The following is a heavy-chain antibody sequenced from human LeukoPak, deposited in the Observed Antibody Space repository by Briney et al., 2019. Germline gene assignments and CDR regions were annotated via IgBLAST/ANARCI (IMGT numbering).Heavy chain of an antibody. CDR1: GGSISSYY. J-gene: IGHJ4*02. V-gene: IGHV4-59*01. CDR3: ARGEGYDILTGYTAIHYFDY. D-gene: IGHD3-9*01. Sequence: SETLSLTCTVSGGSISSYYWSWIRQPPGKGLEWIGCIYNSGSTNYNPSLKSRVTISVDTFKNQFSLKLSSVTAADTAVYYCARGEGYDILTGYTAIHYFDYWGQGTLVTVSS. CDR2: IYNSGST.